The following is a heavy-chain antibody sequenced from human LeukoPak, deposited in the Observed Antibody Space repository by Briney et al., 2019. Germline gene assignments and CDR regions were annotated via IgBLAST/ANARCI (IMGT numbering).Heavy chain of an antibody. CDR3: ARAPAGYCSSPSCPHFDY. J-gene: IGHJ4*02. CDR1: GGSFSGYY. Sequence: PSETLSLTCAVYGGSFSGYYWSWIRQPPGKGLEWIGEINHSGSTNYNPSLKSRVTISVDTSKNQFSPKLSSVTAADTAVYYCARAPAGYCSSPSCPHFDYWGQGTLVTVSS. V-gene: IGHV4-34*01. CDR2: INHSGST. D-gene: IGHD2-2*03.